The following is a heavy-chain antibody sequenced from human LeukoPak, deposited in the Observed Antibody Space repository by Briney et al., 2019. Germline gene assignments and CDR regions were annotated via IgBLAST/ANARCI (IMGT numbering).Heavy chain of an antibody. J-gene: IGHJ4*02. Sequence: GGSLRLSCAASGFTFSCSAMHWVRQASGKGLEWVGRIRSKANSYATAYAASVKGRFTISRDDSKNTAYLQMNSLKTEDTAVYYCTAVVPAAPYYFDYWGQGTLVTVSS. CDR3: TAVVPAAPYYFDY. CDR2: IRSKANSYAT. V-gene: IGHV3-73*01. D-gene: IGHD2-2*01. CDR1: GFTFSCSA.